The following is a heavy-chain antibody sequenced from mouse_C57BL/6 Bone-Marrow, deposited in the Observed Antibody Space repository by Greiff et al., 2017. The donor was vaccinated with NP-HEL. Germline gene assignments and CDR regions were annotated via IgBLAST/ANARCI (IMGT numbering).Heavy chain of an antibody. CDR3: AREDYGSSYLYAMDY. D-gene: IGHD1-1*01. CDR1: FYTFTSYL. J-gene: IGHJ4*01. V-gene: IGHV1-69*01. Sequence: QVQLQHPFSYLFLPFSSFNLSFKSSFYTFTSYLMHFFNHRPGQGLEWIGEIDPSDSYTNYNQKFKGKSTLTVDKSSSTAYMQLSSLTSEDSAVYYCAREDYGSSYLYAMDYWGQGTSVTVSS. CDR2: IDPSDSYT.